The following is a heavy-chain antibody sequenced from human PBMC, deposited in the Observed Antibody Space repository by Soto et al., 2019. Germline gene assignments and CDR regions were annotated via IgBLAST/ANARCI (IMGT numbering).Heavy chain of an antibody. CDR1: GGTFSSYA. V-gene: IGHV1-69*06. J-gene: IGHJ4*02. Sequence: SVKVSCKASGGTFSSYAISWVRQAPGQGLEWMGGIIPIFGTANYAQKFQGRVTITADKSTSTAYMELSSLRSEDTAAYYCARSGHHSIRYLDYWGQGTPVTVSS. CDR2: IIPIFGTA. CDR3: ARSGHHSIRYLDY. D-gene: IGHD2-15*01.